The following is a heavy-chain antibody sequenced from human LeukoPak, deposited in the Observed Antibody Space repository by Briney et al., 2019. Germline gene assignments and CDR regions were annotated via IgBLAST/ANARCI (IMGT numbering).Heavy chain of an antibody. D-gene: IGHD3-10*01. Sequence: PGGSLTLSCAASGFTFSSYAMSWVRQAPGKGLEWVSAISGSGGSTYYADSVKGQFTISRDNSKNTLYLQMNSLRAEDTAVYYCAKDLVSLNFSGDYWGQGTLVTVSS. CDR1: GFTFSSYA. CDR2: ISGSGGST. CDR3: AKDLVSLNFSGDY. V-gene: IGHV3-23*01. J-gene: IGHJ4*02.